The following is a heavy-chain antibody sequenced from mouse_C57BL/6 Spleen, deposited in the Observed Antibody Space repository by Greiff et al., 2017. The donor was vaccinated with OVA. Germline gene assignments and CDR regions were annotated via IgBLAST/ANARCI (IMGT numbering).Heavy chain of an antibody. J-gene: IGHJ2*01. CDR2: ISYDGSN. V-gene: IGHV3-6*01. Sequence: EVQLQQSGPGLVKPSQSLSLPCSVTGYSITSGYYWNWLRQFPGNKLEWMGYISYDGSNNYNPSLKNRISITRDTSKNQFFLKLNSVTTEDTATYYCAREDYDYGDYFDYWGQGTTLTVSS. CDR1: GYSITSGYY. D-gene: IGHD2-4*01. CDR3: AREDYDYGDYFDY.